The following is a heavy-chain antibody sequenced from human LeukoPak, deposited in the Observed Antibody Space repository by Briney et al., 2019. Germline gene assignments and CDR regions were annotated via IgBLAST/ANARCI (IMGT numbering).Heavy chain of an antibody. V-gene: IGHV5-51*01. J-gene: IGHJ4*02. CDR1: GYSFTSYW. CDR3: ARRAYYYDSSGYSHDY. D-gene: IGHD3-22*01. Sequence: GESLKISCKGSGYSFTSYWIGWVRQMPGKGLEWMGIIYPGDSDTRYSPSFQGQVTISADRSISTAYLQWSSLKASDTAMYYCARRAYYYDSSGYSHDYWGQGTLVTVSS. CDR2: IYPGDSDT.